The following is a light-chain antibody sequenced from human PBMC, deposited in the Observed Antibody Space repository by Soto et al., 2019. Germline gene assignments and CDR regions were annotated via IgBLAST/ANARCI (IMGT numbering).Light chain of an antibody. CDR1: QSGLYSSNNKNY. Sequence: DIVMTQSPDSLAVSLGERAIINYKSSQSGLYSSNNKNYLAWYQQKPGQPPKLLIYWASTRESGVPDRVSGSWSGTDFTLTISSLQAEDVAVYYFQQYCTSFSTFGVGTQVAI. V-gene: IGKV4-1*01. J-gene: IGKJ4*01. CDR2: WAS. CDR3: QQYCTSFST.